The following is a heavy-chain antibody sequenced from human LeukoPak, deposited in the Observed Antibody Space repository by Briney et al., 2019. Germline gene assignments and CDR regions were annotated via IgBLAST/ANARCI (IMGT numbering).Heavy chain of an antibody. J-gene: IGHJ3*02. V-gene: IGHV3-21*01. CDR2: IRSSSSYI. Sequence: GGSLRLSCAASGFTFSSYSMNWVRQAPGKGLEWVSSIRSSSSYIYYADSVKGRFTISRDNAKNSLYLQMNSLRAEDTAVYYCARDNGGNADAFDIWGQGTMVTVSS. CDR3: ARDNGGNADAFDI. CDR1: GFTFSSYS. D-gene: IGHD4-23*01.